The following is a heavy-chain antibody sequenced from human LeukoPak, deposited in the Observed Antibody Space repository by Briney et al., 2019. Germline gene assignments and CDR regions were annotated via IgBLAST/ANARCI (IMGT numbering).Heavy chain of an antibody. CDR1: GFTFSSYS. Sequence: PGGSLRLSCAASGFTFSSYSMNWVRQAPGKGLEWVSYISSSSSTIYYADSVKGRFTISRDNAKNSLYLQMNGLRAEDTAVYYCAGDGIVGVDYWGQGTLVTVSS. J-gene: IGHJ4*02. D-gene: IGHD1-26*01. CDR2: ISSSSSTI. V-gene: IGHV3-48*01. CDR3: AGDGIVGVDY.